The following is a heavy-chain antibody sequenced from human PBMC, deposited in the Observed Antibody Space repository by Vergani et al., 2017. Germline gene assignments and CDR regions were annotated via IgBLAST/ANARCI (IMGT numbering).Heavy chain of an antibody. Sequence: QLQLQESGPGLVKPSETLSLTCTVSGGSISSSSYYWGWIRQPPGKGVEWIGSIYYSGSTYYNPSLKSRVTISVDTSKNQFSLKLSSVTAADTAVYYCASHIVVVTAHLDLWGRGTLVTVSS. D-gene: IGHD2-21*02. CDR2: IYYSGST. CDR1: GGSISSSSYY. CDR3: ASHIVVVTAHLDL. J-gene: IGHJ2*01. V-gene: IGHV4-39*01.